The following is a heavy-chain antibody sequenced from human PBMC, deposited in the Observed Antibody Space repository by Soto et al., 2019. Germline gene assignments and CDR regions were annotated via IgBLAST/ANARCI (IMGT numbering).Heavy chain of an antibody. V-gene: IGHV4-59*01. CDR1: GGSISSYY. J-gene: IGHJ4*02. D-gene: IGHD6-13*01. CDR2: IYYSGST. Sequence: SETLSLTCTVSGGSISSYYWSWIRQPPGKGLEWIRYIYYSGSTNYNPSLKSRVTISVDTSKNQFSLKLSSVTAADTAVYYCARVRYSSRERRYYFDYWGQGTLVTVSS. CDR3: ARVRYSSRERRYYFDY.